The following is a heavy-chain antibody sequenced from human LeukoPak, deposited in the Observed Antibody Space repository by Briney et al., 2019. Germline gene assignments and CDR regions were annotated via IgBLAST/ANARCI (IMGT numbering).Heavy chain of an antibody. D-gene: IGHD3-10*01. CDR1: GFTFSSYA. Sequence: GGSLRLSCAASGFTFSSYAMHWVRQAPGKGLEYVSAISSSGGSTYYANSVKGRFTISRDNSKNTLYLQMGSLRAEDMAVYYCARGRFGELKPGDYWGQGTLVTVSS. J-gene: IGHJ4*02. CDR3: ARGRFGELKPGDY. CDR2: ISSSGGST. V-gene: IGHV3-64*01.